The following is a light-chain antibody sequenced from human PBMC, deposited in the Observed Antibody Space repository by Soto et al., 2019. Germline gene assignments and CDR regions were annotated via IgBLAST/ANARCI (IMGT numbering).Light chain of an antibody. Sequence: QAVVTQPPSVSAAPGQRVTISCTGSSSNIGAGYDVHWYQQVPGSAPKLLIFDNTDRPSGVPDRFSGSRSGTSASLAITRLQAEDEADYYCSLYTITNTYVFGTGTQLTVL. V-gene: IGLV1-40*01. CDR3: SLYTITNTYV. CDR2: DNT. J-gene: IGLJ1*01. CDR1: SSNIGAGYD.